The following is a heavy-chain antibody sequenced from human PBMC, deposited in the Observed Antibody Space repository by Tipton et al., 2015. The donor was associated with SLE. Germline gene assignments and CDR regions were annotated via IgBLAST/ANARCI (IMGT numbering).Heavy chain of an antibody. CDR2: IYYSGST. CDR3: ARRGDTSWPRGWFDP. CDR1: GGSISSYY. J-gene: IGHJ5*02. V-gene: IGHV4-39*07. Sequence: GLVKPSETLSLTCTVSGGSISSYYWAWIRQPPGKGPEWIGTIYYSGSTYYYPSLKSRITISVDTSKNQFSLEVRSVTAADTAVYYCARRGDTSWPRGWFDPWGQGTLVAVSS. D-gene: IGHD2-2*01.